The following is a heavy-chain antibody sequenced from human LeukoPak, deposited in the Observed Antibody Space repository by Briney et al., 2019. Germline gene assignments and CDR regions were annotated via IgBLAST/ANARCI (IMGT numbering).Heavy chain of an antibody. Sequence: GRSLRLSCAASAFTFEDYAIHWVLQAPGRGLEWLSGISWNSGNIGYADSVKGRFTISRDNAKNSLYLQMNSLRAEDMALYYCARDSPPSTTGTTVAYYYMDVWGKGTTVTVSS. J-gene: IGHJ6*03. CDR1: AFTFEDYA. CDR2: ISWNSGNI. V-gene: IGHV3-9*03. D-gene: IGHD1-1*01. CDR3: ARDSPPSTTGTTVAYYYMDV.